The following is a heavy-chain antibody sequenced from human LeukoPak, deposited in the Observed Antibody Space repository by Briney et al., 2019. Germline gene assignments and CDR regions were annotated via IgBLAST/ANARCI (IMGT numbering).Heavy chain of an antibody. CDR3: AGIYSGSHYS. CDR1: GFTFSSYS. J-gene: IGHJ4*02. D-gene: IGHD1-26*01. CDR2: ISSSSSYI. V-gene: IGHV3-21*04. Sequence: GGSLRLSCAASGFTFSSYSMNWVRQAPGKGLEWVSSISSSSSYIYYADSVKGRFTISRDTSKNTLFLQMNSLRAEDTAVYYCAGIYSGSHYSWGQGTLVTISS.